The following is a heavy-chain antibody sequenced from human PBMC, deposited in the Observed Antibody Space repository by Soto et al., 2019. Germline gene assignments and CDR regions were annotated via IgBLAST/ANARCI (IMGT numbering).Heavy chain of an antibody. V-gene: IGHV3-23*01. CDR1: GFTFSSYA. CDR2: ISGSGGST. D-gene: IGHD4-17*01. CDR3: ANSYGDYLGDAFDI. J-gene: IGHJ3*02. Sequence: EVKLLESGGGLVQPGRSRRLSCAASGFTFSSYAMSWVRQAPGKGLEWVSAISGSGGSTYYADSVKGRFTISRDNSKNTLYLQMNSLRAEDTAVYYCANSYGDYLGDAFDIWGQGTMVTVSS.